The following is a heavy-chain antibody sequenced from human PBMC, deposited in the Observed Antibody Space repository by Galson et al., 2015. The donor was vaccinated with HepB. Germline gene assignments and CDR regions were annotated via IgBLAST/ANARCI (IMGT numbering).Heavy chain of an antibody. CDR1: GGSISSSSYY. D-gene: IGHD6-13*01. CDR3: ARLHSSTWPGLDY. CDR2: IYYSGST. Sequence: QVQLQESGPGLVKPSETLSLTCTVSGGSISSSSYYWGWIRQPPGKGLEWIGSIYYSGSTYYNPSPKSRVSISVDTSKNQFSLKVASATAADTAVYYCARLHSSTWPGLDYWGQGTLVSVSS. J-gene: IGHJ4*02. V-gene: IGHV4-39*07.